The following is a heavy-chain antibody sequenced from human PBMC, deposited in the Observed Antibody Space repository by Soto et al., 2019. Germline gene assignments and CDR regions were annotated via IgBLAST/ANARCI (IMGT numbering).Heavy chain of an antibody. CDR3: ARAWVVVTAPDY. V-gene: IGHV1-3*01. CDR2: INAGNGNT. D-gene: IGHD2-21*02. CDR1: GYTFTSYA. J-gene: IGHJ4*02. Sequence: RASVKVSCKASGYTFTSYAMHWVRQAPGQRLEWMGWINAGNGNTKYSQKFQGRVTITRDTSASTAYMELSSLRSEDTAVYYCARAWVVVTAPDYWGQGTLVTVSS.